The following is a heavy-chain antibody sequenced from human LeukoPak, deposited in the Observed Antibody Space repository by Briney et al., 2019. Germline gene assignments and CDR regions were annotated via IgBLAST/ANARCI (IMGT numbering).Heavy chain of an antibody. Sequence: SETLSLTCSVSGDSIRYSRYYWAWIRQPPGKGLEWIGSVDWSGSTYYNPSLKSRVTISADTSKNQFSLKVYSVTAADTAIYYCARERAGTGTEIWGQGSLVIVSS. V-gene: IGHV4-39*07. D-gene: IGHD6-13*01. CDR3: ARERAGTGTEI. CDR2: VDWSGST. CDR1: GDSIRYSRYY. J-gene: IGHJ4*02.